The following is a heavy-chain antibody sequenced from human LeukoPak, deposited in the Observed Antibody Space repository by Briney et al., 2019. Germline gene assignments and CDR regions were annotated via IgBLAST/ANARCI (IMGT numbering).Heavy chain of an antibody. Sequence: SQTLSLTCTVSGGSISSGDYYWSWIRQPPGKGLEWIGYIYYSGSTYYNPSLKSRVTISVDTSENQFSLKLSSVTAADTAVYYCARDDYNNYYYGMDVWGQGTTVTVSS. J-gene: IGHJ6*02. CDR3: ARDDYNNYYYGMDV. CDR1: GGSISSGDYY. V-gene: IGHV4-30-4*01. CDR2: IYYSGST. D-gene: IGHD4-11*01.